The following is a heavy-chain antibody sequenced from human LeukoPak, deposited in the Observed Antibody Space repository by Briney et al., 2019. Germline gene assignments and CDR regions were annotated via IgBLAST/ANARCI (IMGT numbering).Heavy chain of an antibody. Sequence: PGGSLRLSCAASGFTLSSYSMNWVRQAPGKGLEWVSSISSSSSYIYYADSVKGRFTISRDNAKNSLYVQMNSLRDEDTAVYYCASNGGYGPAAFNIWGHGTLVTVSS. CDR2: ISSSSSYI. J-gene: IGHJ3*02. D-gene: IGHD2-8*01. CDR3: ASNGGYGPAAFNI. V-gene: IGHV3-21*01. CDR1: GFTLSSYS.